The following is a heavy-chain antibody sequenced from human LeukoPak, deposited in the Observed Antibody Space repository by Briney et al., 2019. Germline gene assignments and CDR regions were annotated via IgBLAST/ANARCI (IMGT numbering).Heavy chain of an antibody. CDR3: AKVAGDRMDY. D-gene: IGHD6-13*01. CDR1: GYTFATCC. CDR2: ISANTGKT. V-gene: IGHV1-18*01. Sequence: ASVKVSCKASGYTFATCCFCWVRQAPGHGLEWMGWISANTGKTDYAQKFQGRVTMTTDTSTSTAYMELRSLRPDDTAVYYCAKVAGDRMDYWGQGTLLTVSS. J-gene: IGHJ4*02.